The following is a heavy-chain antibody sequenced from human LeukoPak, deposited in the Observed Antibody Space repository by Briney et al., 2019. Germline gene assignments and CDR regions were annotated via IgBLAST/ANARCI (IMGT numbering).Heavy chain of an antibody. Sequence: GGSLRLSCVASGFTFSSYWMSWVRQAPGKGLEWVANIKQDGSEKYYVDSVKGRFTISRDNAKNSLYLQMNSLRAEDTAVYYCARLSGSYWGWFDPWGQGTLVTVSS. CDR2: IKQDGSEK. CDR3: ARLSGSYWGWFDP. D-gene: IGHD1-26*01. CDR1: GFTFSSYW. J-gene: IGHJ5*02. V-gene: IGHV3-7*01.